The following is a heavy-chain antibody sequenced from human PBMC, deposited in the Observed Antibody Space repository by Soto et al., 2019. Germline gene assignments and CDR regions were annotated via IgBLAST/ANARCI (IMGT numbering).Heavy chain of an antibody. CDR3: ASGVVGAFDI. CDR2: IYYSGST. Sequence: SETLSLTCTVSGGSISSSSCYWGWIRQPPGKGLEWIGSIYYSGSTYYNPSLKSRVTISVDTSKNQFSLKLSSVTAADTAVYYCASGVVGAFDIWGQGTMVTVSS. J-gene: IGHJ3*02. D-gene: IGHD3-3*01. CDR1: GGSISSSSCY. V-gene: IGHV4-39*01.